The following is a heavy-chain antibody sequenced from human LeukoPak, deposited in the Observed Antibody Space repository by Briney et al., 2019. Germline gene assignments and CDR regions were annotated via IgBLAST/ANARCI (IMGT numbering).Heavy chain of an antibody. CDR3: ARDRYYYGMDV. Sequence: SETLSLACTVSGGSISSGGYYWSWIRQHPGKGLEWIGYIYYSGSTYYNPSLKSRVTISVDTSKNQFSLKLSSVTAADTAVYYCARDRYYYGMDVWGQGTTVTVSS. CDR2: IYYSGST. V-gene: IGHV4-31*03. CDR1: GGSISSGGYY. J-gene: IGHJ6*02.